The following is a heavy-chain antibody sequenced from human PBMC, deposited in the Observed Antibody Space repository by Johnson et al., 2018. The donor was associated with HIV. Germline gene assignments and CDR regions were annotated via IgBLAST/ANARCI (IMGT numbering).Heavy chain of an antibody. J-gene: IGHJ3*01. Sequence: QVQLVESGGGVVQPGRSLRLSCAASGFTFSSYEMHWVRQAPGKGLEWVAVISHDGTHKYYADSVKGRFTISRDNSKNTLYLQVNSLGAEDTAVYYCAKASTPTMIVVVSSAFDVWGQGTMVTVSS. CDR3: AKASTPTMIVVVSSAFDV. CDR1: GFTFSSYE. D-gene: IGHD3-22*01. V-gene: IGHV3-30*18. CDR2: ISHDGTHK.